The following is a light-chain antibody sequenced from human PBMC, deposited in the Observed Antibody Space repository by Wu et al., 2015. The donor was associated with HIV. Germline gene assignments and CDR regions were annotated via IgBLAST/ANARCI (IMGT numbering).Light chain of an antibody. CDR3: QQYGSSPPS. CDR2: GAS. V-gene: IGKV3-20*01. CDR1: QSVSSNY. Sequence: EIVMTQSPATLSVSPGGRATLSCRASQSVSSNYLAWYQQKPGQAPRLLIYGASSRATGIPDRFSGSGSGTDFTLTISRLEPEDFAVYYCQQYGSSPPSFGQGTKLEIK. J-gene: IGKJ2*03.